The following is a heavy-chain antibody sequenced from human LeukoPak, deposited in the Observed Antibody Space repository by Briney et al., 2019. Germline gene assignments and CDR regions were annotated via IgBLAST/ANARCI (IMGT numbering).Heavy chain of an antibody. CDR3: AREAYYDSSGYTS. D-gene: IGHD3-22*01. J-gene: IGHJ5*02. CDR2: ISAYNGNT. V-gene: IGHV1-18*01. Sequence: ASVKVSCKASGYTFTIYGISWVRQAAGQGLEWMGWISAYNGNTNYAQKLQGRVTMTTDTSTSTAYMELRSMRSDDTAVYYCAREAYYDSSGYTSWGQGTLVTVSS. CDR1: GYTFTIYG.